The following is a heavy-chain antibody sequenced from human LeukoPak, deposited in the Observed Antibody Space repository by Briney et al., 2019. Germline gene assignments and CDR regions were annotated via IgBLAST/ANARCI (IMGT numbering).Heavy chain of an antibody. Sequence: ASVKVSCKASGYTFTSHAMNWVRQAPGQGLEWMGWINTNTGNPTYAQGFTGRFVFSLDTSVSTAYLQISSLKAEDTAVYFCAKHGPGHCGSTSCYGVDYWGQGTLVTVSS. D-gene: IGHD2-2*01. CDR3: AKHGPGHCGSTSCYGVDY. CDR1: GYTFTSHA. J-gene: IGHJ4*02. V-gene: IGHV7-4-1*02. CDR2: INTNTGNP.